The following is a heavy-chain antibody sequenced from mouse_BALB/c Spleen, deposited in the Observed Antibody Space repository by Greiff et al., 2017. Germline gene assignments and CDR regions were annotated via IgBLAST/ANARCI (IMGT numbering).Heavy chain of an antibody. CDR2: ISSGGSYT. CDR1: GFTFSDYY. CDR3: ARQRDGTPSDY. D-gene: IGHD1-1*01. J-gene: IGHJ2*01. Sequence: EVQGVESGGGLVKPGGSLKLSCAASGFTFSDYYMYWVRQTPEKRLEWVATISSGGSYTYYPDSVKGRFTISRDNAKNTLYLQMSSLRSEDTAMYYCARQRDGTPSDYWGQGTTLTVSS. V-gene: IGHV5-9-3*01.